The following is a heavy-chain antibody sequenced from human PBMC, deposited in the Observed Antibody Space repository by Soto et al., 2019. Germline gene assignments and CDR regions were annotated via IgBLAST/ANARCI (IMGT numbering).Heavy chain of an antibody. Sequence: QVQLVESGGGVVQPGTSLRLSCAASGFSFSSYGMHWVRQTPGKGLEWVAGISYDGSNKYYVDSMKGRLTISRDNSKNTLDLQMNSLRDEDTGVYYCAKDTYYHDSSGYYVFDSWGQGTLVTVSS. J-gene: IGHJ4*02. D-gene: IGHD3-22*01. CDR2: ISYDGSNK. CDR3: AKDTYYHDSSGYYVFDS. V-gene: IGHV3-30*18. CDR1: GFSFSSYG.